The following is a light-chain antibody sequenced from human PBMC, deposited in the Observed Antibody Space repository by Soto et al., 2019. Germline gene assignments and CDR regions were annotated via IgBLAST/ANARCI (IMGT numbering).Light chain of an antibody. CDR1: QGINTY. CDR3: QKYDGAPWT. Sequence: DIQMTQSPSSLSASVGDRVTITCRADQGINTYLASFQQKPGKDPKLLIFSASTLESGLPSRFSGSGSGTHFTLTISSLQPEDVATYYCQKYDGAPWTFGQGTKVEIK. J-gene: IGKJ1*01. CDR2: SAS. V-gene: IGKV1-27*01.